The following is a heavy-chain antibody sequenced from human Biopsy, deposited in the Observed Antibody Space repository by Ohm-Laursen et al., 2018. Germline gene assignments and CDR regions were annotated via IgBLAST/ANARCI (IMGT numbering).Heavy chain of an antibody. V-gene: IGHV1-2*02. J-gene: IGHJ6*02. CDR3: ARDMTVTARPYYYSGVDV. CDR1: EYTVTDYY. CDR2: INPKSGVA. D-gene: IGHD4-17*01. Sequence: VASVKVSCKASEYTVTDYYIHWVRQAPGQGFEWMGWINPKSGVANHAQNFQGRVSMTRDTSISTVYMELSSLRSDDTAVYYCARDMTVTARPYYYSGVDVWGPGTRVTVSS.